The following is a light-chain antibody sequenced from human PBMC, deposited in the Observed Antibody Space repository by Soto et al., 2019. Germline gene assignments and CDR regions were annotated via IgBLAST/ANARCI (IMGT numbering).Light chain of an antibody. V-gene: IGLV2-14*03. J-gene: IGLJ1*01. CDR1: SSDIGHYDY. CDR2: HVT. Sequence: QSVLNQPSSVSGSAGHSITIACTGTSSDIGHYDYVSWYQQHPGKAPKLMIYHVTYRPSGVSNRYSGSKSGNSASLTISGLQADDEADYYCCSLTTSHTYVFGSGTKVTVL. CDR3: CSLTTSHTYV.